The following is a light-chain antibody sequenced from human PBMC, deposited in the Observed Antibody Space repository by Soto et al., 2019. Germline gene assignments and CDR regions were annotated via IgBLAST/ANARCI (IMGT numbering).Light chain of an antibody. V-gene: IGLV2-23*02. CDR2: EVS. Sequence: QSVLTQPASVSGSPGQSITISCTGTSSDVGSYNLVSWYQQHPGKAPKLMIYEVSKRPSGVSNRFSGSKSGNTASLTISGLQAEEEADYYCCSYEGSSTLVFGTGTKVTVL. CDR3: CSYEGSSTLV. J-gene: IGLJ1*01. CDR1: SSDVGSYNL.